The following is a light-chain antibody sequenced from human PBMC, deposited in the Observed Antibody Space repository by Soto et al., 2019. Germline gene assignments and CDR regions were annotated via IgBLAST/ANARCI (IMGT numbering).Light chain of an antibody. CDR3: VSFTGTYTYV. Sequence: QSALTQPASVSGSPGQSITISCTGTSGDVGAYDFVSWYQHHPGKAPRLVIYDVSRRPAGASDRFSGSKSGSTASLTISTLQAEDEADYYCVSFTGTYTYVFGTGTKVTVL. CDR2: DVS. V-gene: IGLV2-14*01. CDR1: SGDVGAYDF. J-gene: IGLJ1*01.